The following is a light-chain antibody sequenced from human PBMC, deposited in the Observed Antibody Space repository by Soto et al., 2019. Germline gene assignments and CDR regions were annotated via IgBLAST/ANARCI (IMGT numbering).Light chain of an antibody. Sequence: DIQMTQSPSTLSASVGDRVTITCRASQSISSWLAWYQQKPGKAPKLLIYDASSLESGVPSRFSGSGSGTELTLTISSLQPDDFATYYCQQYNSYVYTFGQATKLEIK. CDR2: DAS. J-gene: IGKJ2*01. CDR1: QSISSW. V-gene: IGKV1-5*01. CDR3: QQYNSYVYT.